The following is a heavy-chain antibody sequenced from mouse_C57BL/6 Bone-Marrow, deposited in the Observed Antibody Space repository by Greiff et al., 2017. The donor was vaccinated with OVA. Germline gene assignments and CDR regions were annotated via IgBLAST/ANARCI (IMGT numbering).Heavy chain of an antibody. Sequence: VQLQQPGAELVKPGASVKLSCKASGYTFTSYWLHWVKQRPGQGLEWIGMIHPNSGSTNYNEKFKSKATLTVDKSSSTAYMQLSSLTSEDSAVYYCARRGLPAWFAYWGQGTLVTVSA. D-gene: IGHD2-2*01. CDR2: IHPNSGST. V-gene: IGHV1-64*01. CDR1: GYTFTSYW. CDR3: ARRGLPAWFAY. J-gene: IGHJ3*01.